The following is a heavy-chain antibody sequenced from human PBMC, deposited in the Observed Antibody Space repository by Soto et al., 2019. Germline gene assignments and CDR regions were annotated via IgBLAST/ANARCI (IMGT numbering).Heavy chain of an antibody. CDR1: GLTFGSRA. CDR3: ARGSTDSYPGSRIFDF. V-gene: IGHV3-23*01. Sequence: EVQLLESGGDLKQPGGSLRLSCVASGLTFGSRAMSWVRQAPGEGLQWVSTITDTGGDAKYADSVRGRFVISRDNYKKTLYLQMTSLTAEDSAMYFGARGSTDSYPGSRIFDFWGRGTLVTVSS. CDR2: ITDTGGDA. D-gene: IGHD3-10*01. J-gene: IGHJ4*02.